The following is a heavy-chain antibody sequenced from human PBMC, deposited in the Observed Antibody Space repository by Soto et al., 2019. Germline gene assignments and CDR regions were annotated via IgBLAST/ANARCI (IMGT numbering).Heavy chain of an antibody. J-gene: IGHJ5*02. Sequence: ASVKVSCKASGYTFTSYGISWVLQAPGQGLEWMGWISAYNGNTNYAQKFQGRVTMTTDTSTSTAYMELRSLRSDDTAVYYCARRAVAGTVWFDPWGQGTLVTVSS. V-gene: IGHV1-18*04. CDR2: ISAYNGNT. CDR3: ARRAVAGTVWFDP. D-gene: IGHD6-19*01. CDR1: GYTFTSYG.